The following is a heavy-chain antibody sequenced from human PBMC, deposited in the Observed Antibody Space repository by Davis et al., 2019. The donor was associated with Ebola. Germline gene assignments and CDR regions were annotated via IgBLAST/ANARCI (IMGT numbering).Heavy chain of an antibody. CDR2: LSYDGDDK. D-gene: IGHD4-17*01. CDR1: GFAFSSYA. Sequence: GESLKISCVASGFAFSSYAMHWVRQAPGKGLEWVAVLSYDGDDKYYADSVKGRFTISRDNSKNTMYLQMNSLRDEDTDLYYCAREDFAYGRWFFDLWGRGTLVTVSS. V-gene: IGHV3-30-3*01. CDR3: AREDFAYGRWFFDL. J-gene: IGHJ2*01.